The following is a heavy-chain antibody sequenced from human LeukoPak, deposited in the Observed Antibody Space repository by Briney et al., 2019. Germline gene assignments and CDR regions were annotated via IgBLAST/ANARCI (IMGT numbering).Heavy chain of an antibody. CDR2: IYTSGST. J-gene: IGHJ4*02. V-gene: IGHV4-4*09. CDR1: GGSISSHY. Sequence: SETLSLTCTVSGGSISSHYWSWIWQPPGKGLEWIGYIYTSGSTNYNPSLKSRVTISVDTSKNQFSLKLSSVTAADTAVYYCARLGESYFDYWGQGTLVTVSS. D-gene: IGHD2-21*01. CDR3: ARLGESYFDY.